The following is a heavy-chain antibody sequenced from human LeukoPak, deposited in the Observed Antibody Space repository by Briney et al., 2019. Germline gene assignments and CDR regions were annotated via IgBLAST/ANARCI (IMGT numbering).Heavy chain of an antibody. Sequence: RGSLRLSCAASGFTVSSNYMTWVRQAPGKGLEWVSVIYSGGSTDYADSVKGRFTISRDKSKNTVYVQMSSLRTEDTAVYYCASGSKDDYYYGMDVWGQGTTVTVSS. CDR3: ASGSKDDYYYGMDV. J-gene: IGHJ6*02. CDR2: IYSGGST. CDR1: GFTVSSNY. V-gene: IGHV3-53*01. D-gene: IGHD5-24*01.